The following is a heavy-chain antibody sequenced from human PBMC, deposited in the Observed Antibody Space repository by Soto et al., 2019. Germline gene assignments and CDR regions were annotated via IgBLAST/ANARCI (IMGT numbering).Heavy chain of an antibody. Sequence: GGSLRLSCAASGFTFSSYGMHWVRQAPGKGLEWVAVISYDGSNKYYADSVKGRFTISRDNSKNTLYLQMNSLRAEDTAVYYCAKEDCSGGSCYSYYYYDGMDVCGQGTTVTVSS. V-gene: IGHV3-30*18. J-gene: IGHJ6*02. D-gene: IGHD2-15*01. CDR2: ISYDGSNK. CDR3: AKEDCSGGSCYSYYYYDGMDV. CDR1: GFTFSSYG.